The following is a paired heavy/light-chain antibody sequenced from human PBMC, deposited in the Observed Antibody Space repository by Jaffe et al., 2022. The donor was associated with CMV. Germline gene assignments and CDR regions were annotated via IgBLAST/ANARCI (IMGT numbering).Light chain of an antibody. CDR3: QQYNNWPT. CDR1: QSVSSN. Sequence: EIVMTQSPATLSVSPGERATLSCRASQSVSSNLAWYQQKPGQAPRLLIYGASTRATGIPARFSGSGSGTEFTLTISSLQSEDFAVYYCQQYNNWPTFGQGTKVEIK. J-gene: IGKJ1*01. CDR2: GAS. V-gene: IGKV3-15*01.
Heavy chain of an antibody. CDR1: GGTFSSYA. V-gene: IGHV1-69*09. CDR3: ARTYYYDSSGYYYTQYYFDY. Sequence: QVQLVQSGAEVKKPGSSVKVSCKASGGTFSSYAISWVRQAPGQGLEWMGRIIPILGIANYAQKFQGRVTITADKSTSTAYMELSSLRSEDTAVYYCARTYYYDSSGYYYTQYYFDYWGQGTLVTVSS. J-gene: IGHJ4*02. D-gene: IGHD3-22*01. CDR2: IIPILGIA.